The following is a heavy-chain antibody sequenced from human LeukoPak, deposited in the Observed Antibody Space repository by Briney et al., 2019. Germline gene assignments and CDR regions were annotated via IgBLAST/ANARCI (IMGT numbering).Heavy chain of an antibody. CDR3: ARAWTTVTTGCGWFDP. D-gene: IGHD4-17*01. CDR1: GFPFSVYD. CDR2: ISSSGSTI. J-gene: IGHJ5*02. V-gene: IGHV3-48*03. Sequence: HSGGSLRLSCAASGFPFSVYDMNWVRQAPGKGLEWVSYISSSGSTIYYADSVKGRFTISRDNAKNSLYLQMNSLRAEDTAVYYCARAWTTVTTGCGWFDPWGQGTLVTVSS.